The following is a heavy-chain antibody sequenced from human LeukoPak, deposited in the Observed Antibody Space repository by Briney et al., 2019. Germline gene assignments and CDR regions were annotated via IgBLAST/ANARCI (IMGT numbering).Heavy chain of an antibody. CDR2: IYYSGST. V-gene: IGHV4-59*01. CDR1: GGSINTYF. Sequence: SETLSLTCTVSGGSINTYFWSWIRQPPGKGLEWIGYIYYSGSTNYNPSLKSRVTISVDTSKNQFSLKLSSVTAADTAVYYCARGGGKLLDGMDVWGQGTTVTVSS. D-gene: IGHD1-26*01. J-gene: IGHJ6*02. CDR3: ARGGGKLLDGMDV.